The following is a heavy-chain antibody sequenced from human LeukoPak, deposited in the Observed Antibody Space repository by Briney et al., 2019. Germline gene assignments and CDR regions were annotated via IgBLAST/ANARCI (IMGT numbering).Heavy chain of an antibody. CDR3: AKDPSSSWYSEYFQH. D-gene: IGHD6-13*01. J-gene: IGHJ1*01. V-gene: IGHV3-23*01. CDR1: GFTFSSYA. CDR2: ISGSGVST. Sequence: PGGSLRLSCAASGFTFSSYAMSWVRQAPGKGLEWVSGISGSGVSTYYADSVKGRFTISRDNSKNTLYLEMNSLRAEDTAVYYCAKDPSSSWYSEYFQHWGQGTLVTVSS.